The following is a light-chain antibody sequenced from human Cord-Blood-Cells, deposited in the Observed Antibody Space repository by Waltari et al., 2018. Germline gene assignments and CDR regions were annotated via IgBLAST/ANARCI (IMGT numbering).Light chain of an antibody. J-gene: IGKJ4*01. CDR3: QQSYSTPPT. V-gene: IGKV1-39*01. Sequence: DIQMTQSPSSLSASVGDRVAITCRASQSISSYLNWCQQKPGKAPKLLIYASSSLQSGVPSRFSGSGSGTDFTLTISSLQPEDFATYYCQQSYSTPPTFGGGTKVEIK. CDR2: ASS. CDR1: QSISSY.